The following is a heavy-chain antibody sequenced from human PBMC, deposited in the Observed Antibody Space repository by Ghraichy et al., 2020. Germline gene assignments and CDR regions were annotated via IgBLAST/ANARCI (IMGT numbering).Heavy chain of an antibody. D-gene: IGHD3-16*01. CDR3: ARDYYDYVWGESGDAFDI. Sequence: GGSLRLSCAASGFTVSSNYMSWVRQAPGKGLEWVSVIYSGGSTYYADSVKGRFTISRDNSKNTLYLQMNSLRAEDTAVYYCARDYYDYVWGESGDAFDIWGQGTMVTVSS. CDR2: IYSGGST. CDR1: GFTVSSNY. V-gene: IGHV3-53*01. J-gene: IGHJ3*02.